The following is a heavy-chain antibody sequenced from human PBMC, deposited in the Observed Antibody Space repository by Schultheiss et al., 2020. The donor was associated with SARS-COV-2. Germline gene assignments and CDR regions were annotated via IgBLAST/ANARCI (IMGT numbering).Heavy chain of an antibody. V-gene: IGHV3-9*01. CDR1: GFTFDDYA. CDR3: ARGGQTIPQNYYYYMDV. Sequence: GGSLRLSCAASGFTFDDYAMHWVRQAPGKGLEWVSGISWNSGSIGYADSVKGRFTISRDNAKNSLYLQMNSLRAEDTALYYCARGGQTIPQNYYYYMDVWGKGTTVTVSS. CDR2: ISWNSGSI. D-gene: IGHD1/OR15-1a*01. J-gene: IGHJ6*03.